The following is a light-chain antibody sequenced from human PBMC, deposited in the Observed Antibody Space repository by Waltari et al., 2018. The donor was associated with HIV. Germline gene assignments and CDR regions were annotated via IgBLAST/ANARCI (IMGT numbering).Light chain of an antibody. CDR1: NSNLGNSQ. Sequence: QSVLTQPPSVSAAPGQKVTIPCSGSNSNLGNSQVSWYQQLPGTAPKLLIYDNNKRPSGIPDRFSASKSGTSATLGITGLQTGDEAEYYCGAWDSSLSAVVFGTGTKVTVL. J-gene: IGLJ1*01. CDR3: GAWDSSLSAVV. CDR2: DNN. V-gene: IGLV1-51*01.